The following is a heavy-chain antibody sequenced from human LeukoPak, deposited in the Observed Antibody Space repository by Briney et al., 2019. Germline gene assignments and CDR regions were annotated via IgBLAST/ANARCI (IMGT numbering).Heavy chain of an antibody. V-gene: IGHV1-18*01. D-gene: IGHD3-3*01. CDR3: ATDPPHYDFWSGYYT. CDR1: GYTFTSYG. Sequence: ASVKVSCKASGYTFTSYGISWVRQAPGQGLEWMGWISAYNGNTNYAQKLQGRVTMTEDTSTDTAYMELSSLRSEDTAVYYCATDPPHYDFWSGYYTWGQGTLVTVSS. CDR2: ISAYNGNT. J-gene: IGHJ5*02.